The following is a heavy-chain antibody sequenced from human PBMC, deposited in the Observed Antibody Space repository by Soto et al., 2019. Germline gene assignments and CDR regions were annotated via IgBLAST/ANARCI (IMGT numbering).Heavy chain of an antibody. J-gene: IGHJ3*02. CDR3: ARGGAGYYDSSGYYPSRVAFDI. D-gene: IGHD3-22*01. Sequence: PSETLSLTCTVSGGSISSGGYYWSWIRQPPGKGLEWIGYIYYSGSTYYNPSLKSRVTISVDTSKNQFSLKLSSVTAADTAVYYCARGGAGYYDSSGYYPSRVAFDIWGQGTMVTVSS. CDR2: IYYSGST. V-gene: IGHV4-30-4*01. CDR1: GGSISSGGYY.